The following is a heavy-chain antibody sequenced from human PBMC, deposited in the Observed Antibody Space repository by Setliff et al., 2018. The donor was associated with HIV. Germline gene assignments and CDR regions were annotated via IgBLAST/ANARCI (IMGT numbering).Heavy chain of an antibody. CDR1: GGSISRGTYY. D-gene: IGHD3-10*01. CDR2: IYSGGSP. CDR3: ARVGGFFGEARPPPDY. J-gene: IGHJ4*02. Sequence: SETLSLTCTVSGGSISRGTYYWSWIRQPAGKGLEWIGHIYSGGSPNYNPSPMSRVTISIDTSKDQLSLKLNSVTAADTAVYYCARVGGFFGEARPPPDYWGQGALVTVSS. V-gene: IGHV4-61*09.